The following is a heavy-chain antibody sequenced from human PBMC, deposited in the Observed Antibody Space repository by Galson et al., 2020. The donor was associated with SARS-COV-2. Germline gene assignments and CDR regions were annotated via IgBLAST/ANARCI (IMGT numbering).Heavy chain of an antibody. CDR1: GFSFRTYS. J-gene: IGHJ6*02. D-gene: IGHD3-9*01. CDR2: IDTTTSVI. CDR3: ARNTFLTPTSYYHYGLDV. V-gene: IGHV3-48*04. Sequence: GGSLRLSCEASGFSFRTYSMNWVRQVPEKGLEWVAYIDTTTSVIYYADSVKGRFTISRDNAKNSLYLQMNSLRAEDSAVYFCARNTFLTPTSYYHYGLDVWGQGTTVTVSS.